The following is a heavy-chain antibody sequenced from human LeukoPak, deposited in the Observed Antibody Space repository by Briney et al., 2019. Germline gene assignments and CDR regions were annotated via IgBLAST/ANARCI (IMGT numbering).Heavy chain of an antibody. Sequence: GGSLRLSCAASGFTFSSYGMHWVRQAPGKGLEWVAFIRYDGSNKYYADSVKGRFTISRDNSKNTLYLQMNSLRAEDTAVHYCAKDLNYYYYYMDVWGKGTTVTVSS. CDR2: IRYDGSNK. V-gene: IGHV3-30*02. J-gene: IGHJ6*03. CDR1: GFTFSSYG. CDR3: AKDLNYYYYYMDV.